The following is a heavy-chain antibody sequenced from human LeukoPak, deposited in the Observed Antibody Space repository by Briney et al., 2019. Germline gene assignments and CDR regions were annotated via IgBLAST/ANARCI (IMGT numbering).Heavy chain of an antibody. J-gene: IGHJ3*02. Sequence: GGSLRLSCAASGFTFSSYGMHWVRQAPGKGLEWVAVIWYDGSDKYYRDSVKGRFTISRDNSKNTLCLQMNSLRAEDTAIYYCARAGEAFDIWGRGTMVTVSS. V-gene: IGHV3-33*01. CDR1: GFTFSSYG. CDR2: IWYDGSDK. CDR3: ARAGEAFDI.